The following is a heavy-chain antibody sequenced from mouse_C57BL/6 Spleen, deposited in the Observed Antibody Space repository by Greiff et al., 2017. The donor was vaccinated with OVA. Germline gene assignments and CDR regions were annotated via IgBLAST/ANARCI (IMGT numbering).Heavy chain of an antibody. CDR2: ISSGSSTI. V-gene: IGHV5-17*01. Sequence: EVKLVESGGGLVKPGGSLKLSCAASGFTFSDYGMHWVRQAPEKGLEWVAYISSGSSTIYYADTVKGRFTISRDNAKNTLFLQMTSLRSEDTAMYYCARVTVVAKNYFDYWGQGTTLTVSS. CDR1: GFTFSDYG. J-gene: IGHJ2*01. D-gene: IGHD1-1*01. CDR3: ARVTVVAKNYFDY.